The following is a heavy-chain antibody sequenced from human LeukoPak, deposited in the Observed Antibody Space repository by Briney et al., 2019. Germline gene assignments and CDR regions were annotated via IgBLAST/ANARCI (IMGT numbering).Heavy chain of an antibody. J-gene: IGHJ4*02. V-gene: IGHV4-38-2*02. CDR2: IYHSGST. CDR1: GGSISSYY. CDR3: AREDLTGYQFDY. Sequence: SETLSLTCTVSGGSISSYYWGWIRQPPGKGLEWIGSIYHSGSTYYNPSLKSRVTISVDTSKNQFSLKLSSVTAADTAVYYCAREDLTGYQFDYWGQGTLVTVSS. D-gene: IGHD3-9*01.